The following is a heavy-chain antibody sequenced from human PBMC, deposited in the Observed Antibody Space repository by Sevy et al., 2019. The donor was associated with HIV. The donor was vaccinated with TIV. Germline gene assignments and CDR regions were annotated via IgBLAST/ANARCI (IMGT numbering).Heavy chain of an antibody. D-gene: IGHD3-16*02. CDR1: GDSVSTSSVT. J-gene: IGHJ3*02. Sequence: SRTISLTCAISGDSVSTSSVTWSWIRQSPSRALEWLGRTYSRSKWYNAFAESVESRISINPDTSKNQFSLQLTSVTPDETDVHYCARFPGESVRGRYRDTFDMWGQGTTVPVSS. CDR2: TYSRSKWYN. V-gene: IGHV6-1*01. CDR3: ARFPGESVRGRYRDTFDM.